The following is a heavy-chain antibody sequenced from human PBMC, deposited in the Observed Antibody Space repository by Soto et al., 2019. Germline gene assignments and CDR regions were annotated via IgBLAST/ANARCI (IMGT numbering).Heavy chain of an antibody. CDR2: IYYSGST. CDR3: ARVPGYMGYYFDY. Sequence: SETLSLTCTVSGGSISSYYWSWIRQPPGKGLEWIGYIYYSGSTNYNPSLKSRVTISVDTSKNQFSLKLSSVTAADTAVYYCARVPGYMGYYFDYWGQGTLVTVSS. V-gene: IGHV4-59*01. D-gene: IGHD3-9*01. J-gene: IGHJ4*02. CDR1: GGSISSYY.